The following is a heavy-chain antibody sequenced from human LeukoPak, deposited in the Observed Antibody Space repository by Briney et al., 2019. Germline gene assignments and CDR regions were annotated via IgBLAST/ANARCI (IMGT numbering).Heavy chain of an antibody. Sequence: GGSLRLSCAASGFSFSSYGMHWVRQAPGKGLEWVAVISYDGSNKYYADSVKGRFTISRDNSKNTLYLQMNSLRAEDTAVYYCARDYDILTGQYYYYYYGMDVWGQGTTVTVSS. V-gene: IGHV3-30*19. CDR2: ISYDGSNK. D-gene: IGHD3-9*01. CDR3: ARDYDILTGQYYYYYYGMDV. J-gene: IGHJ6*02. CDR1: GFSFSSYG.